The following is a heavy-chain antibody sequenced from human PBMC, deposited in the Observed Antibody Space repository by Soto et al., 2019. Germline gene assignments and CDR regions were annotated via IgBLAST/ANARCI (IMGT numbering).Heavy chain of an antibody. CDR2: IYHSGST. V-gene: IGHV4-39*07. CDR1: GGSISSSSYY. Sequence: SETLSLTCTVSGGSISSSSYYWGWIRQPPGKGLEWIGSIYHSGSTYYNPSLKSRVTISVDTSKNQFSLKLSSVTAADTAVYYCARDLSGGGTYWFDPWGQGTLVTVSS. D-gene: IGHD2-15*01. CDR3: ARDLSGGGTYWFDP. J-gene: IGHJ5*02.